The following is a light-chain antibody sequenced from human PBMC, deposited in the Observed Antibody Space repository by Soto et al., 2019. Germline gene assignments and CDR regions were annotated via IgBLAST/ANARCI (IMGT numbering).Light chain of an antibody. CDR1: QSVSSRS. J-gene: IGKJ1*01. Sequence: IVLTQPPGTLSLSPVERATRSCRASQSVSSRSLAWYQQKPGQAPRLLISGASSRAADIPDRFSGSGSGTDFTLTINRLEPEDFAVYYCQQYDSSPRTFGQGTKVDIK. CDR2: GAS. V-gene: IGKV3-20*01. CDR3: QQYDSSPRT.